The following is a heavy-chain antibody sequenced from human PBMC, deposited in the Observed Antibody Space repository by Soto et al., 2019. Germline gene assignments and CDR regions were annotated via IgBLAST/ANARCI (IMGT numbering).Heavy chain of an antibody. CDR3: AKDPPRYCRRTSCYLYSYYMDG. CDR1: GFTFSSYA. V-gene: IGHV3-23*01. D-gene: IGHD2-2*01. CDR2: ISGSGGST. J-gene: IGHJ6*03. Sequence: PGGSLRLSCAASGFTFSSYAMSWVRQAPGKGLEWVSAISGSGGSTYYADSVKGRFTISRDNSKNTLYLQMNSLRAEDTAVYYCAKDPPRYCRRTSCYLYSYYMDGWGKGPTVNVSS.